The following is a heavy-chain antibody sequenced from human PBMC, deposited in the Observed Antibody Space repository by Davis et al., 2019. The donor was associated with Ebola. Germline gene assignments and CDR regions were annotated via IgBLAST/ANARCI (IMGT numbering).Heavy chain of an antibody. V-gene: IGHV3-11*01. Sequence: PGGSLRLSCAASGFTFSDYYMSWIRQAPGKGLEWVSYISTSGSTIYYADSVKGRFTISRDNAKNSLYLQMNSLRAEDTAVYYCAREIAVAGTECDYWGQGTLVTVSS. CDR3: AREIAVAGTECDY. J-gene: IGHJ4*02. D-gene: IGHD6-19*01. CDR1: GFTFSDYY. CDR2: ISTSGSTI.